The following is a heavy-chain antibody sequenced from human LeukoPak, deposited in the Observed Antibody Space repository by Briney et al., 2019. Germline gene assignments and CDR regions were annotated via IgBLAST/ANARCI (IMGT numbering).Heavy chain of an antibody. V-gene: IGHV3-7*01. D-gene: IGHD5/OR15-5a*01. CDR1: GFTFNRHW. Sequence: GGSLRPSCAASGFTFNRHWMSWVRQAPGKGLEWVATIKQDGSDKHYLDSVKGRFIISRDNAKNSLSLQMNSLRAEDTAVYYCARLSGESTIYDYWGQGTLVTVSS. CDR3: ARLSGESTIYDY. CDR2: IKQDGSDK. J-gene: IGHJ4*02.